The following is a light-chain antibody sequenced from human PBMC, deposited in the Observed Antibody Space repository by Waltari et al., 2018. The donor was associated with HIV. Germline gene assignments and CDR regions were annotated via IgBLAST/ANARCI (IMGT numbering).Light chain of an antibody. V-gene: IGLV1-44*01. Sequence: QSVLTQPPSASGAPGQRVTISCSGSTPNIGRSTVNWYQQFSRAAPTLLIYADTQRPSGVPDRFSGSKSGTSAYLVISGLQSEDEADYYCSTWDDRLNGVVFGGGTRLTVV. CDR1: TPNIGRST. CDR3: STWDDRLNGVV. CDR2: ADT. J-gene: IGLJ2*01.